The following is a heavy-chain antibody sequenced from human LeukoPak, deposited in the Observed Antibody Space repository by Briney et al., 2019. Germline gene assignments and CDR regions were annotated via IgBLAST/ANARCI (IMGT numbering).Heavy chain of an antibody. V-gene: IGHV3-33*01. D-gene: IGHD6-19*01. CDR2: IWSDGSNE. CDR1: GFTFTTYG. CDR3: ARRGPVGGGWGFDY. Sequence: PGGSLRLSCAASGFTFTTYGMHWVRQGPGKGLEWVALIWSDGSNENYADSVKGRFTISRDNSKNTLYLQMNSLRVEDTAVYYCARRGPVGGGWGFDYWGQGTLVTVSS. J-gene: IGHJ4*02.